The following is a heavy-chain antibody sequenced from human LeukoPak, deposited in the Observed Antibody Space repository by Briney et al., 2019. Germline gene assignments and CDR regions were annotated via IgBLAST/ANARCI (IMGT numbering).Heavy chain of an antibody. CDR1: GFTFSGYW. Sequence: PGGALRLSCAASGFTFSGYWMIWVRQAPGTGLEWVANIKQDGSEQHYVDSVKGRFTISRDNAKNSLYLQMNSLRAEDTALFYCAKFRDGYNRAAFEIWGQGTLVTVSS. D-gene: IGHD5-24*01. J-gene: IGHJ3*02. V-gene: IGHV3-7*01. CDR3: AKFRDGYNRAAFEI. CDR2: IKQDGSEQ.